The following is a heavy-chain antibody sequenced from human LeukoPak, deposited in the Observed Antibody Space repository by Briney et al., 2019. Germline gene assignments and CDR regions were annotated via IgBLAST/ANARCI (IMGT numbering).Heavy chain of an antibody. V-gene: IGHV3-7*03. J-gene: IGHJ6*02. CDR2: VNRDGSET. Sequence: PGGSLRLSCAASGFTFSSYGMTWVRQVPGRGPEWVANVNRDGSETYYLDSVKGRFTISKDNAKNSLYLQMNSLRAEDTALYHCARNNGMDVWGQGTTVIVSS. CDR3: ARNNGMDV. CDR1: GFTFSSYG.